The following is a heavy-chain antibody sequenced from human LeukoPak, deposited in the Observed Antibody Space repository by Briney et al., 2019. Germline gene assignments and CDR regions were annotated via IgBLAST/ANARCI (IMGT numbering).Heavy chain of an antibody. CDR1: GGSIRNSSFY. V-gene: IGHV4-39*07. CDR3: ARGKGVKPTTF. D-gene: IGHD3-16*02. CDR2: IYNSGTT. J-gene: IGHJ4*02. Sequence: PSETLSLTCAVSGGSIRNSSFYWGWIRQPPGKGLEWIASIYNSGTTYYNPSLKSRVTISVDTSKNQFSLKLSSVTAADTAVYYCARGKGVKPTTFWGQGTLVTVSS.